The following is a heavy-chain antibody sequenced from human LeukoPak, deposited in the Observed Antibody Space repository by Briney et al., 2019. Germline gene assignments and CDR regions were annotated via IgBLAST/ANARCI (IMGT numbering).Heavy chain of an antibody. CDR3: ARPYYYDSSGYFGY. CDR1: GFTFSSYS. J-gene: IGHJ4*02. CDR2: ISSGSSTI. V-gene: IGHV3-48*02. D-gene: IGHD3-22*01. Sequence: PGGSLRLSCAASGFTFSSYSMNWVRQAPGKGLEWVSYISSGSSTIYYADSVKGRFTISRDNAKNSLYLQMNSLRDEDTAVYYCARPYYYDSSGYFGYWGQGTLVTVSS.